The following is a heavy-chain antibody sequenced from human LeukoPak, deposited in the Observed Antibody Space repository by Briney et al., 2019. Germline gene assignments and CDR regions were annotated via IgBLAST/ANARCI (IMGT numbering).Heavy chain of an antibody. Sequence: GGSLRLSCAASGFTFKTYAMNWVRQVPGKGPEWVSSMSGSGSITDYADSVKGRFTISRDNSKNTLYLQMNSLRAEDTALYYCAKDAQGLVRGGIYFDFWGQGSLVTVSS. V-gene: IGHV3-23*01. D-gene: IGHD6-19*01. CDR3: AKDAQGLVRGGIYFDF. CDR1: GFTFKTYA. CDR2: MSGSGSIT. J-gene: IGHJ4*02.